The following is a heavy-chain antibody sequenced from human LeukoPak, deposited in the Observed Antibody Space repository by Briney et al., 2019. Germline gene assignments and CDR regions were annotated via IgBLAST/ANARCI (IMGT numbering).Heavy chain of an antibody. CDR2: ISYDGSNK. V-gene: IGHV3-30*03. J-gene: IGHJ4*02. D-gene: IGHD3-22*01. Sequence: GGSLRLSCAASGLTFSNYAMHWVRQAPGKGLEWVAVISYDGSNKYNADSVKGRFTISRDNSKNTLYLQMNSLRAEDTAVYYCARVLGYDSSGYYRGYFDYWGQGTLVPVSS. CDR3: ARVLGYDSSGYYRGYFDY. CDR1: GLTFSNYA.